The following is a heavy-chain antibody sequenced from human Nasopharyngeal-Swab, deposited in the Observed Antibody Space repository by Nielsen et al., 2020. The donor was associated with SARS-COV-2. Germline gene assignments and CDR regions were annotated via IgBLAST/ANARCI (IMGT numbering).Heavy chain of an antibody. CDR1: GFTFSSYA. CDR2: ISGSGGST. Sequence: GGSLRLSCAASGFTFSSYAMSWVRQAPGKGLEWVSAISGSGGSTYYADSVKGRFTISRDNSKNTLYLQMSSLGAEDTAVYYCAAGGDSSSSTFDYWGQGTLVTVSS. J-gene: IGHJ4*02. D-gene: IGHD6-6*01. V-gene: IGHV3-23*01. CDR3: AAGGDSSSSTFDY.